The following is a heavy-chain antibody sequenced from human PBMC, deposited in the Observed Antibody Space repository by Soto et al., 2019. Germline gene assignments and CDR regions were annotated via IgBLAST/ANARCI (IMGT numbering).Heavy chain of an antibody. V-gene: IGHV1-8*01. CDR1: GYTFTSYD. J-gene: IGHJ6*03. CDR2: MNPNSGNT. D-gene: IGHD2-2*01. Sequence: ASVKVSCKASGYTFTSYDINWVRQATGQGPEWMGWMNPNSGNTGYAQKFQGRVTMTRNTSISTAYMELSSLRSEDTAVYYCARGEKYCSSTSCHGRYYYYMDVWGKGTTVTVSS. CDR3: ARGEKYCSSTSCHGRYYYYMDV.